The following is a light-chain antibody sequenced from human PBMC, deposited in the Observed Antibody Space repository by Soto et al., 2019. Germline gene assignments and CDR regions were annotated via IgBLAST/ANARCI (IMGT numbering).Light chain of an antibody. V-gene: IGKV3-20*01. Sequence: ELVLTQTPRILSLSTGERAILSCRVSHTVRNNYLTWYLQKPGQAPRLLIYEPSSRASGIPDRVSGGVSGTDFTLTISILDPEEFAVYYFQQYCMASRTFGQGTKVDIK. CDR1: HTVRNNY. J-gene: IGKJ1*01. CDR2: EPS. CDR3: QQYCMASRT.